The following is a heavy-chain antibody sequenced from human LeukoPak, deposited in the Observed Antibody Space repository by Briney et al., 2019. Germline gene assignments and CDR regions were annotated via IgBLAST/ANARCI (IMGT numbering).Heavy chain of an antibody. Sequence: PSETLSLTCAVSGYSISSGYYWGWIRQPPGKGLEWIGSIYHSGSTYYNPSLKSRVTISVDTSKNQFSLKPSSVTAADTAVYYCARVRLQHFDYWGQGTLVTVSS. D-gene: IGHD6-13*01. CDR3: ARVRLQHFDY. J-gene: IGHJ4*02. V-gene: IGHV4-38-2*01. CDR2: IYHSGST. CDR1: GYSISSGYY.